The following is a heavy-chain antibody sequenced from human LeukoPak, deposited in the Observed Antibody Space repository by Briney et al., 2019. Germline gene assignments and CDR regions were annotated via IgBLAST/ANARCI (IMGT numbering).Heavy chain of an antibody. J-gene: IGHJ4*02. D-gene: IGHD6-6*01. CDR3: ARGYSSSSGRPDY. CDR2: IYNSGAT. CDR1: GGSISSYH. V-gene: IGHV4-4*08. Sequence: PSETLSLTCTVSGGSISSYHWSRIRQPPGKGLEWIGYIYNSGATNYNPSLKSRVIISIDMSKKQFSLKLASVTAADTAVYYCARGYSSSSGRPDYWGQGALATVSS.